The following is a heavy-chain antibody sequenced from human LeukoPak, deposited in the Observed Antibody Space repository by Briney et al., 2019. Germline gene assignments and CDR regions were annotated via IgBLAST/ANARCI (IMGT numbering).Heavy chain of an antibody. CDR3: ARGVRGEQLVYGY. J-gene: IGHJ4*02. CDR2: INHSGST. Sequence: SETLSLTCAVYGGSFSGYYWSWIRQPPGKGLEWIGEINHSGSTNYNPSLKSRVTISVDTSKNQFSLKLSSVTAADTAVYYCARGVRGEQLVYGYWGQGTLVTVSS. V-gene: IGHV4-34*01. CDR1: GGSFSGYY. D-gene: IGHD6-6*01.